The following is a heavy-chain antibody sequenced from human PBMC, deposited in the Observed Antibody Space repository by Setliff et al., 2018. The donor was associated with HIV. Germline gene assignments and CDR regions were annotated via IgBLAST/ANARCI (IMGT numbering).Heavy chain of an antibody. CDR2: IYSSGTT. J-gene: IGHJ4*02. V-gene: IGHV4-4*09. CDR3: ARLLPTGLLYFDF. CDR1: GVSISDHY. Sequence: LSLTCFVPGVSISDHYWGWIRQPPGQRLEWIGYIYSSGTTQYNPSVESRVTMSLDTSRDQFSLNLMPVTAADTSVYFCARLLPTGLLYFDFWGLGTLVTVSS.